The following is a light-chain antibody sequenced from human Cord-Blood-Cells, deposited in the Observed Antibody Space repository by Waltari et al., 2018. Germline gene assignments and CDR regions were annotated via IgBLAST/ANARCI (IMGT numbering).Light chain of an antibody. Sequence: EIVMTPSPATLSVSPGERATLSCRASQRVSSNLAWYQQKPGQATRLLIYGASTRATGIPARFSGSGSGTEFTLTISSLQSEDFAVYYCQQYNNWPPYTFGQGTKLEIK. CDR2: GAS. CDR1: QRVSSN. J-gene: IGKJ2*01. V-gene: IGKV3-15*01. CDR3: QQYNNWPPYT.